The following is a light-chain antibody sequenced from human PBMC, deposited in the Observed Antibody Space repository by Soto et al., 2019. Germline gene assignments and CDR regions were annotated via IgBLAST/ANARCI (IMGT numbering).Light chain of an antibody. V-gene: IGLV2-14*01. CDR1: SSDVGGYNL. Sequence: QSVLTQPASVSGSPGQSITISCTGTSSDVGGYNLVSWYQQYPDKAPKLMIYEVSNRPSGVSNRFSGSKSGNTASLTISGLQAEDEADYYCSSYKSSSTLPYVFGTGTKLTV. J-gene: IGLJ1*01. CDR2: EVS. CDR3: SSYKSSSTLPYV.